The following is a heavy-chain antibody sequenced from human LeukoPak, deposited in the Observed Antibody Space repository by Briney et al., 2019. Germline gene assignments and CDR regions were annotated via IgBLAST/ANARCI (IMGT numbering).Heavy chain of an antibody. J-gene: IGHJ4*02. CDR3: ARAIVVVVAAPDY. CDR1: GFTFSSYA. CDR2: ISYDGSNK. V-gene: IGHV3-30-3*01. Sequence: GGSLRLSCAASGFTFSSYAMHWVRQAPGKGLEWVALISYDGSNKYYADSVKGRFTISRDNSKNTLYLQMNSLRAGDTAVYYCARAIVVVVAAPDYWGQGTLVTVSS. D-gene: IGHD2-15*01.